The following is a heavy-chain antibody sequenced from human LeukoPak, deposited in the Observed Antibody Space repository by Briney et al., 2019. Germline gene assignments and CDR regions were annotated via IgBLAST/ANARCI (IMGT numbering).Heavy chain of an antibody. CDR2: INHSGST. J-gene: IGHJ4*02. V-gene: IGHV4-34*01. CDR1: GGSFSGYY. D-gene: IGHD5-24*01. Sequence: PSETLSLTCAVYGGSFSGYYWSWIRQPPGKGLEWIGEINHSGSTNYNPSLKSRVTISVDTSKNQFSLKLSSVTAAGTAVYYCARMAVSTSFDYWGQGTLVTVSS. CDR3: ARMAVSTSFDY.